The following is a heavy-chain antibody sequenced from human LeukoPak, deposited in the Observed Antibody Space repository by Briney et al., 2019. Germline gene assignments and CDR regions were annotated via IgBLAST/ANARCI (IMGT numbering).Heavy chain of an antibody. D-gene: IGHD4-17*01. Sequence: PGGSLRLSCAASGFTFSSYAMSWVRQAPGKGLEWVSAISGSGGSTYYADSVKGRFTISRDNSKNTLYLQMNSLRAEDTAVYYCAKLYGDYGFYWYFDLWGRGTLVTVSS. CDR2: ISGSGGST. V-gene: IGHV3-23*01. CDR1: GFTFSSYA. CDR3: AKLYGDYGFYWYFDL. J-gene: IGHJ2*01.